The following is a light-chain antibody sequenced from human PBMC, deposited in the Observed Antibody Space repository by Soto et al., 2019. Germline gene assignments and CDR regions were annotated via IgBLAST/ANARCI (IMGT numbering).Light chain of an antibody. CDR2: DAS. CDR3: QKYNSAPWT. V-gene: IGKV1-27*01. J-gene: IGKJ1*01. Sequence: DIRMTQSPSSLSASVGDRVTITCRASQGISNYLVWYQQRPGKVPKLLIYDASTLQSGVPSRFSGSGSGTDFTLTISSLQPEDVATYYCQKYNSAPWTFGQGTKVEIK. CDR1: QGISNY.